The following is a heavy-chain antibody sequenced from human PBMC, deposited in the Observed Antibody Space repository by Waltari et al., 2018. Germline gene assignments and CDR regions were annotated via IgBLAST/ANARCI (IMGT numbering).Heavy chain of an antibody. J-gene: IGHJ3*01. CDR1: GLSLTTNGVG. Sequence: QITLKESGPTLVRPTQTLTLTCTFSGLSLTTNGVGVAWIRQSPGKSLEWLAVIYWDDDIRYSPTIRNRLIVTKDNATNQVVLTMTNMDPLDTATYFCPHVRYFGWFQTNDAFDVWGQGSMVTVSS. V-gene: IGHV2-5*02. CDR3: PHVRYFGWFQTNDAFDV. D-gene: IGHD3-9*01. CDR2: IYWDDDI.